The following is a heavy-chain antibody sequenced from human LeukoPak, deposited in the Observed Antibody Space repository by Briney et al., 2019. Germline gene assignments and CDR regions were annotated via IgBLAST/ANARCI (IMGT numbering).Heavy chain of an antibody. CDR1: GFTFSSYE. Sequence: PGGSLRLSCAASGFTFSSYEMSWVRQAPGKGLEWVSYISSSGSTIYYADSVKGRFTISRDNAKNSLYLQMNSLTAEDTAVHYCVRAHHPGGWFDPWGQGTLVTVSS. D-gene: IGHD3-10*01. CDR3: VRAHHPGGWFDP. V-gene: IGHV3-48*03. J-gene: IGHJ5*02. CDR2: ISSSGSTI.